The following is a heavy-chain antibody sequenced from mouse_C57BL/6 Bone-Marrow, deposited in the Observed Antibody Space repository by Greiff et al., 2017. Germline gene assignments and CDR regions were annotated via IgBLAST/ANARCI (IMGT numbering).Heavy chain of an antibody. D-gene: IGHD1-1*01. CDR2: IDPSDSYT. V-gene: IGHV1-50*01. Sequence: VQLQQPGAELAKPGASVKLSCKASGYTFTSYWMQWVKQRPGQGLEWIGEIDPSDSYTNYNQKFKGKATLTVDTSSSTAYMQLSSLTSEDSAVYYCAREDYGSTFDVWGTGTTVTVSS. J-gene: IGHJ1*03. CDR1: GYTFTSYW. CDR3: AREDYGSTFDV.